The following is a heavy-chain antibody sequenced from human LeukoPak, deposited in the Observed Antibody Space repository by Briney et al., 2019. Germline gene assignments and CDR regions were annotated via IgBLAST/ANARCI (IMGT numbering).Heavy chain of an antibody. J-gene: IGHJ5*02. Sequence: ASVKVSCKASGYTFTGYYMHWVRQAPGQGLECMGRINPNSGGTNYAQKFQGRVTMTRDTSISTAYMELSRLRSDDTAVYYCARDPRAPGLRFLEWLSPNWFDPWGQGTLVTVSS. CDR1: GYTFTGYY. V-gene: IGHV1-2*06. CDR3: ARDPRAPGLRFLEWLSPNWFDP. CDR2: INPNSGGT. D-gene: IGHD3-3*01.